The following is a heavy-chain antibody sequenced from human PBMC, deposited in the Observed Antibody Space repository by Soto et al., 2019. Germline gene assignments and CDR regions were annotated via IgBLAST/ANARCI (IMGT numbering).Heavy chain of an antibody. Sequence: QLQLQESGPGLVKPSETLSLTCTVSGGSISSSSYYWGWIRQPPGKGLEWIGSIYYSGSTYYNPSLKMRVTISVDTSKNRFSLKLSSVTAADTAGYYCATGWFGESQHWGQGTLVTVSS. J-gene: IGHJ1*01. CDR1: GGSISSSSYY. CDR2: IYYSGST. D-gene: IGHD3-10*01. V-gene: IGHV4-39*01. CDR3: ATGWFGESQH.